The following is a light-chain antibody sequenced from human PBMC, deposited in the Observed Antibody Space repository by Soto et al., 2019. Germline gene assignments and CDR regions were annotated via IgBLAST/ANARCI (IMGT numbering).Light chain of an antibody. J-gene: IGKJ1*01. CDR2: GAS. CDR3: QHYVTSLTT. V-gene: IGKV3-20*01. CDR1: HTVSSSY. Sequence: EIVLTQSPGTLSLSPGERATLSCRASHTVSSSYLAWYQQKPGQAPRLLIYGASSRATGIPDRFSGSGSGTDFTLTISRLEPEDFAVYYCQHYVTSLTTFGQGTKVDIK.